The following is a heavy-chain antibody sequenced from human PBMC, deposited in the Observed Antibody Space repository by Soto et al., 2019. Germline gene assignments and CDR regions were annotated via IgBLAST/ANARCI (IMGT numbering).Heavy chain of an antibody. J-gene: IGHJ4*02. V-gene: IGHV3-23*01. CDR1: GFTFSSYA. CDR2: ISGSGGST. Sequence: GGSLRLSCAASGFTFSSYAMRWVRQAPGKGLEWVSAISGSGGSTYYADSVRGRFTISRDNSKNTLYLQMNSLRAEGTAVYYCAKAVLLWFGDFDYWGQGTLVTVSS. CDR3: AKAVLLWFGDFDY. D-gene: IGHD3-10*01.